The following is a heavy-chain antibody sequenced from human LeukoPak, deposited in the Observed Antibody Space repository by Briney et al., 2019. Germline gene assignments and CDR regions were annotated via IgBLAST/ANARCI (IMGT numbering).Heavy chain of an antibody. J-gene: IGHJ5*02. CDR1: GGSISSGDYY. D-gene: IGHD3-22*01. Sequence: SETLSLTCTVSGGSISSGDYYWSWIRQPPGKGLEWIGYIYYSGSTYYNPSLKSRVTISVDTSKNQFSLKLSSVTAADTAVYYCARDSDYDSSGYIPSWGQGTLVTVSS. V-gene: IGHV4-30-4*08. CDR2: IYYSGST. CDR3: ARDSDYDSSGYIPS.